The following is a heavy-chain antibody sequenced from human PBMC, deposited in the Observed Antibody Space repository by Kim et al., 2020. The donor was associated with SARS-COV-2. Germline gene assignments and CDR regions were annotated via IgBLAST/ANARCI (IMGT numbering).Heavy chain of an antibody. Sequence: ASVKVSCKASGYTFTGYYMHWVRQAPGQGLEWMGRINPNSGGTNYAQKFQGRVTMTRDTSISTAYMELSRLRSDDTAVYYCAREGAGWELNEGIDYWGQGTLVTVSS. CDR2: INPNSGGT. V-gene: IGHV1-2*06. D-gene: IGHD1-26*01. J-gene: IGHJ4*02. CDR1: GYTFTGYY. CDR3: AREGAGWELNEGIDY.